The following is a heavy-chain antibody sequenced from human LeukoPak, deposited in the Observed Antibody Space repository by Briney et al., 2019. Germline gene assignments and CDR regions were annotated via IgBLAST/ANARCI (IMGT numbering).Heavy chain of an antibody. Sequence: GASVKVSCKASGYTFTSYAMHWVRQAPGQRLEWMGWINAGNGDTKYSQKFQGRVTITRDTSASTAYMELSSLRSEDTAVYYCARESSMVRGLDAFDIWGQGTMATVSS. J-gene: IGHJ3*02. V-gene: IGHV1-3*01. CDR2: INAGNGDT. CDR3: ARESSMVRGLDAFDI. D-gene: IGHD3-10*01. CDR1: GYTFTSYA.